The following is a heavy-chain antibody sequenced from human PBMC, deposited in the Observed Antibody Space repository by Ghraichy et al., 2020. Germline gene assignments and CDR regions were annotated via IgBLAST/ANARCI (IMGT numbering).Heavy chain of an antibody. J-gene: IGHJ6*02. V-gene: IGHV3-53*01. Sequence: GESLNISCAASGFTVSSNYMSWVRQAPGKGLEWVSVIYSGGSTYYADSVKGRFTISRDNSKNTLYLQMNSLRAEDTAVYYCAREPIFWSGGDYYYYGMDVWGQGTTVTVSS. D-gene: IGHD3-3*01. CDR3: AREPIFWSGGDYYYYGMDV. CDR1: GFTVSSNY. CDR2: IYSGGST.